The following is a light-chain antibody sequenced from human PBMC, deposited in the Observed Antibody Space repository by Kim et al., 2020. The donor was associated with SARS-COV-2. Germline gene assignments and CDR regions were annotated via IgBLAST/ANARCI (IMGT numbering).Light chain of an antibody. Sequence: DIQMTQSPSSLSASIGDRVTITCRASQGISSWLAWYQQKPEKAPKCLIYAASSLQSGVPSRFSGSGSGTDFTLTISSLQPKDFATYYCQQYDSYPRTFGQGTKVDIK. J-gene: IGKJ1*01. CDR3: QQYDSYPRT. V-gene: IGKV1D-16*01. CDR1: QGISSW. CDR2: AAS.